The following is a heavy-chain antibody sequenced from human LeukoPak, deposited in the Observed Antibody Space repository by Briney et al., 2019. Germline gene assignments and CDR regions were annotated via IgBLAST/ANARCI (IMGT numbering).Heavy chain of an antibody. V-gene: IGHV1-18*01. J-gene: IGHJ3*02. D-gene: IGHD3-10*01. CDR2: ISAYNGNT. Sequence: VASVKVSCKASGYTFTSYGISWVRQAPGQGLEWMGWISAYNGNTNYAQKFQGRVTLTRDMSTGTDYLELSSLRSEDTAVYFCARVLHLWPPGAFDIWGQGTMVTVSS. CDR1: GYTFTSYG. CDR3: ARVLHLWPPGAFDI.